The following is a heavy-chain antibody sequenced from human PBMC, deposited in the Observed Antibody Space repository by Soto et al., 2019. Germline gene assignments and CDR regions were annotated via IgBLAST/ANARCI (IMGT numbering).Heavy chain of an antibody. J-gene: IGHJ4*02. CDR2: INHSGST. CDR3: ARGLERPEMDY. Sequence: QVQLQQWGAGLLKPSETLSLTCAVYGGSFSGYYWSWIRQPPGKGLEWIGEINHSGSTNYNPSLKSRVTISVDTSKNQFSLKLSSVTAADTAVYYCARGLERPEMDYWGQGTLVTVSS. V-gene: IGHV4-34*01. CDR1: GGSFSGYY.